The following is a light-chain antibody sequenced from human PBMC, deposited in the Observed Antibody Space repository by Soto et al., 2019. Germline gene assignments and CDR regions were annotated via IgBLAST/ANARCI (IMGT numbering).Light chain of an antibody. CDR1: SSDVGGYNY. CDR3: SSYAGDNNLV. J-gene: IGLJ2*01. V-gene: IGLV2-8*01. CDR2: EVN. Sequence: QSALTQPPSASGSPGQSVTISCTGTSSDVGGYNYVSWYQQHPGEAPQLIMYEVNRRPSGVSDRFSGSKSGNTASLTVSGVQAEDEADYYCSSYAGDNNLVFGGGTKVTVL.